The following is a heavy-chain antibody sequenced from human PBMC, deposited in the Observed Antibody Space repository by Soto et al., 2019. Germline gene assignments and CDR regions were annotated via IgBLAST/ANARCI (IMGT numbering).Heavy chain of an antibody. Sequence: EVQLVESGGGLVKPGGSLRLSCAASGFTFSSYSMNWVRQAPGKGLEWVSAISSSSSYIYYADSVKGRFTIPRDNAKNSLYLQMNSLRAEDTAVYYCARPWGHYYYYYYMDVWGTGTTVTVSS. CDR1: GFTFSSYS. J-gene: IGHJ6*03. V-gene: IGHV3-21*01. CDR2: ISSSSSYI. D-gene: IGHD7-27*01. CDR3: ARPWGHYYYYYYMDV.